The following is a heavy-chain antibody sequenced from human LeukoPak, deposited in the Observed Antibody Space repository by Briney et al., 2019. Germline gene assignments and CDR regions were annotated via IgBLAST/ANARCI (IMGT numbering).Heavy chain of an antibody. D-gene: IGHD6-13*01. V-gene: IGHV4-31*03. CDR2: IYYSGST. CDR3: ARGEGLAAAGYFDY. CDR1: GGSISSGGYY. Sequence: SETLSLTCTVSGGSISSGGYYWSWIRQHPGKGLEWIGYIYYSGSTYYNPSLKSRVTISVDTSKNQFSLKLSSVTAADTAVYYCARGEGLAAAGYFDYWGQGTLVTVSS. J-gene: IGHJ4*02.